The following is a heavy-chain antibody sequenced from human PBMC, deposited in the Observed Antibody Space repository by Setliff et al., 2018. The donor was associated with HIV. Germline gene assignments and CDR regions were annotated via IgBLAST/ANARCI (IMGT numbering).Heavy chain of an antibody. V-gene: IGHV3-74*03. CDR2: INSDGGIS. D-gene: IGHD5-12*01. CDR1: GFTFSNYW. J-gene: IGHJ4*02. Sequence: TGGSLRLSCAASGFTFSNYWMHWVRQAPGKGLEWVSRINSDGGISEHADSVKGRFTISRDNAKNTLYLQMNTLRAEDTAVYYCVRDKWYYSGCPDYWGQGTLVTVSS. CDR3: VRDKWYYSGCPDY.